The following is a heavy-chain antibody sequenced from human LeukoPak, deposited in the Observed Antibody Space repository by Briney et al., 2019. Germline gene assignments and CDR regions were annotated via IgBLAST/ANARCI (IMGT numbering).Heavy chain of an antibody. J-gene: IGHJ4*01. Sequence: SETLSLTCTVSGGSVSNYYWSWIRQPAGKGLEWIGRIYTTGSTNYNPSLKSRVTISVDTSKNQFSLKLRFVTAADTAVYYCARDRLASFDFWGHGTLVTVSS. D-gene: IGHD3-3*02. CDR1: GGSVSNYY. CDR3: ARDRLASFDF. V-gene: IGHV4-4*07. CDR2: IYTTGST.